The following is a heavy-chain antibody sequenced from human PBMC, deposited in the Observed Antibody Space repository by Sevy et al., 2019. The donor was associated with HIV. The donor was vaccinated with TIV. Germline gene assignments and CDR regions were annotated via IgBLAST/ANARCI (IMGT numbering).Heavy chain of an antibody. CDR2: IYYNGHI. CDR1: GGSITSLY. V-gene: IGHV4-59*08. CDR3: AGENARGRGYS. J-gene: IGHJ4*02. Sequence: SETLSLTCTVSGGSITSLYWNWIRQPPGKGLEWIANIYYNGHINYNPSLKSRVTLSLDTSKNQFSLRRSSVTAADTVMYYCAGENARGRGYSWGQGTLVTVSS. D-gene: IGHD3-3*02.